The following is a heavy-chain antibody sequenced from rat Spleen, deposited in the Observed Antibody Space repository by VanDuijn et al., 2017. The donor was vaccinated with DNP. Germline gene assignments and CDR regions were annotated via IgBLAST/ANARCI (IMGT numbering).Heavy chain of an antibody. J-gene: IGHJ4*01. Sequence: EVQLVESGGGLVQPGRSLKLSCAASGFTFSNYGMAWVRQAPTKGLEWVASITTGGGHTYYRDSVKGRFTISRDNAKNTQYLQMNSLRSEDTATYYCAKDRTGGFAMDAWGQGTSVTVSP. V-gene: IGHV5S13*01. CDR3: AKDRTGGFAMDA. CDR2: ITTGGGHT. D-gene: IGHD4-1*01. CDR1: GFTFSNYG.